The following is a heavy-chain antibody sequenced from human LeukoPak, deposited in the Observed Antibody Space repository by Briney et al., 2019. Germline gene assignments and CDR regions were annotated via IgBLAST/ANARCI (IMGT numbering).Heavy chain of an antibody. Sequence: ASVKVSCKASGYTFTGYYMHWVRQAPGQGLEWMVWINPNSGGTNYAQKFQGRVTMTRDTSISTAYMELSRLRSDDTAVYYCARAFSPDSSGYFVWFDPWGQGTLVTVSS. CDR1: GYTFTGYY. J-gene: IGHJ5*02. CDR3: ARAFSPDSSGYFVWFDP. D-gene: IGHD3-22*01. CDR2: INPNSGGT. V-gene: IGHV1-2*02.